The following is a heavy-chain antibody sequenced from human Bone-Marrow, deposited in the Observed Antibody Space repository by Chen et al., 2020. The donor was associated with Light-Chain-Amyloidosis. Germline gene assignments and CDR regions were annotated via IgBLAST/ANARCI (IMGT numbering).Heavy chain of an antibody. Sequence: VQLEQSGPEVKKPAASLKISCKGSGYTFPTYWIGWVRQMPGKGLEWMGVIYPDDSDARYSPSFEGQVTISADKSITTAYLQWRSLKASDTAMYYCARRRDGYNFDYWGQGTLVTVSS. J-gene: IGHJ4*02. D-gene: IGHD5-12*01. CDR2: IYPDDSDA. CDR1: GYTFPTYW. V-gene: IGHV5-51*01. CDR3: ARRRDGYNFDY.